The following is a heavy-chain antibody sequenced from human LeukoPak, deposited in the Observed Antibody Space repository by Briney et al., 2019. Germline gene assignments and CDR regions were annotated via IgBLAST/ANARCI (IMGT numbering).Heavy chain of an antibody. Sequence: PGGSLRLSCAASGFTFSSYGMHWVRQAPGKGLEWVAFIRYDGSNKYYADSVKGRFTISRDNAKNSLFLQMNSLRAEDTAVYYCARGEVVTASLPDYFYYYMDVWGKGTTVTISS. CDR1: GFTFSSYG. D-gene: IGHD2-21*02. CDR3: ARGEVVTASLPDYFYYYMDV. V-gene: IGHV3-30*02. CDR2: IRYDGSNK. J-gene: IGHJ6*03.